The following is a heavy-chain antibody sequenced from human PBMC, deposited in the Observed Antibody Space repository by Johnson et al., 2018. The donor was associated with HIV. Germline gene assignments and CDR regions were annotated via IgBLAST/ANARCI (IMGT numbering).Heavy chain of an antibody. V-gene: IGHV3-30*02. Sequence: QVQLVESGGGVVQPGGSLRLSCSASGFTFSSYGMHWVHQAPGKGLEWVSFIRYDGKDKYYADFVKGRFTISRDNSKKTLSLQMNSLRPEDTAVYYCAKSSSATYYGDAFDMWGQGTMVTVSS. J-gene: IGHJ3*02. CDR2: IRYDGKDK. D-gene: IGHD3-10*01. CDR1: GFTFSSYG. CDR3: AKSSSATYYGDAFDM.